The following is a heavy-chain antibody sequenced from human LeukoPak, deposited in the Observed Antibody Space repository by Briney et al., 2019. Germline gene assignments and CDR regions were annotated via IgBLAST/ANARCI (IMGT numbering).Heavy chain of an antibody. V-gene: IGHV3-30*04. Sequence: PGRSLRLSRAASGFTFSSYAMHWVRQAPGKGLEWVAVISYDGSNKYYADSVKGRFTISRDNAKNSLSLQMNTLRAEDTAVYYCSKDLMRDRWFGESWGQGTLVTVSS. D-gene: IGHD3-10*01. CDR3: SKDLMRDRWFGES. CDR2: ISYDGSNK. J-gene: IGHJ5*02. CDR1: GFTFSSYA.